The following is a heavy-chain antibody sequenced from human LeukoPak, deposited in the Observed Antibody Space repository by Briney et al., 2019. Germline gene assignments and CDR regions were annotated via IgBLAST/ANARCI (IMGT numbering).Heavy chain of an antibody. V-gene: IGHV5-51*01. J-gene: IGHJ3*01. CDR2: IYPSDLDI. D-gene: IGHD1-14*01. CDR1: GYFFNSYW. CDR3: ATLGGRSSLWYKGAFDF. Sequence: GESLKISCEGSGYFFNSYWIAWVRQMPGKGLEWMGIIYPSDLDIRYSPSFQGQVTMSVDKSNSIAYLQWNSLKASDTAMYYCATLGGRSSLWYKGAFDFWGQGTMVIVSP.